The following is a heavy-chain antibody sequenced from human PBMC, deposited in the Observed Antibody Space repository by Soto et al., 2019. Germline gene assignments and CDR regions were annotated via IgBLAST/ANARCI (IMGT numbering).Heavy chain of an antibody. J-gene: IGHJ6*02. CDR2: SIQIFGTA. D-gene: IGHD3-3*01. CDR1: GGTFSSYA. Sequence: QVQLVQSGAEVKKPGSSVKVSCKASGGTFSSYAISWGRQAPGQGLEWMGGSIQIFGTANYAQKLQGRVTITADESTSTAYMELSSLRSEDTAVDYCARGRRYYDFWSGYYPDYYYYYGMDVWGQGTTVTVSS. CDR3: ARGRRYYDFWSGYYPDYYYYYGMDV. V-gene: IGHV1-69*01.